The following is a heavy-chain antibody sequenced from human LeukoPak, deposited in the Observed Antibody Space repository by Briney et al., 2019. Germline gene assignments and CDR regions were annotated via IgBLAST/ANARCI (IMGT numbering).Heavy chain of an antibody. D-gene: IGHD3-9*01. Sequence: VASVKVSCKASGYTFSSYGISWVRQAPGQGLEWMGGIIPIFGTANYAQKFQGRVTITADESTSTAYMELSSLRSEDTAVYYCASPVILTGYYFDYRGQGTLVTVSS. J-gene: IGHJ4*02. V-gene: IGHV1-69*13. CDR1: GYTFSSYG. CDR3: ASPVILTGYYFDY. CDR2: IIPIFGTA.